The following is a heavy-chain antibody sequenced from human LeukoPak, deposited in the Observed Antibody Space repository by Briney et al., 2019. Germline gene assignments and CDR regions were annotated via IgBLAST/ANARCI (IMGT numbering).Heavy chain of an antibody. V-gene: IGHV5-51*01. J-gene: IGHJ3*02. CDR3: ARHTYSSSWYFSCAFDI. CDR1: GYSFTNYW. D-gene: IGHD6-13*01. CDR2: IYPGDSDT. Sequence: GESLKISCKGFGYSFTNYWIGWVRQMPGKGLQWMGIIYPGDSDTRYSPSFQGQVTISADKSISTAYLQWSSLKASDTAMYYCARHTYSSSWYFSCAFDIWGQGTMVTVSS.